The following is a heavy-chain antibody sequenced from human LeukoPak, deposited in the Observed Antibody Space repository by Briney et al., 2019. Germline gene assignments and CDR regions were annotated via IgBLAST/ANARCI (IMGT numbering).Heavy chain of an antibody. CDR2: IKYSGST. Sequence: SETLSLTCTVSGGSISSSSYYWGWIHQPPGKGLEWIGRIKYSGSTYYNPSLKSRVTISVDTSKNQFSLKLSSVTAADTAVYYCARHGYYDSSGYYPAGYFDYWGQGTLVRVFS. J-gene: IGHJ4*02. CDR3: ARHGYYDSSGYYPAGYFDY. CDR1: GGSISSSSYY. D-gene: IGHD3-22*01. V-gene: IGHV4-39*01.